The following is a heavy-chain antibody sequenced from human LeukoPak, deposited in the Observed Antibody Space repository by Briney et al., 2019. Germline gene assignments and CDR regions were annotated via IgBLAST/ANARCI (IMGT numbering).Heavy chain of an antibody. Sequence: GGSLRLSCAASGFTFSSYAMSWVRQAPGKGLEWVSAISGSGGSTYYADPVKGRFTISRDNSKNTLYLQMNSLRTEDTAVYYCAKERCSGGSCYSGPQFDPWGQRTLVTVSS. D-gene: IGHD2-15*01. V-gene: IGHV3-23*01. J-gene: IGHJ5*02. CDR3: AKERCSGGSCYSGPQFDP. CDR2: ISGSGGST. CDR1: GFTFSSYA.